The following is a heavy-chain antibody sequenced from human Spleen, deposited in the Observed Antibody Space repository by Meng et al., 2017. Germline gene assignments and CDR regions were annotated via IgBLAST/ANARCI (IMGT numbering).Heavy chain of an antibody. CDR1: GGSISSSNW. Sequence: QGQLQGSGPGLVKPSGTLSLTCAVSGGSISSSNWWTWVRLPPGKGLEWIGEIYPSGSTNYNPSLKSRVTISVDKSKNQFSLKLSSVTAADTAVYYCAKVHSNSPYFDYWGQGTLVTVSS. J-gene: IGHJ4*02. V-gene: IGHV4-4*02. D-gene: IGHD6-6*01. CDR2: IYPSGST. CDR3: AKVHSNSPYFDY.